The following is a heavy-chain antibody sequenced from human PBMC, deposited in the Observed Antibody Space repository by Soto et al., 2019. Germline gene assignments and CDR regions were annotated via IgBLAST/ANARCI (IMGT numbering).Heavy chain of an antibody. D-gene: IGHD3-9*01. V-gene: IGHV3-23*01. CDR2: INSRGDRT. CDR3: ARDWLRRDDILTPSWNFNL. J-gene: IGHJ2*01. CDR1: GFTFTIYA. Sequence: EVQLLESGGGLVQPGGSLRLSCGASGFTFTIYAMIWVRQAPGKGLEWVSVINSRGDRTYYADSVKGRFTISRDNSKNTLYLQINNLRPGDTAVYYCARDWLRRDDILTPSWNFNLWGQGTLVTAS.